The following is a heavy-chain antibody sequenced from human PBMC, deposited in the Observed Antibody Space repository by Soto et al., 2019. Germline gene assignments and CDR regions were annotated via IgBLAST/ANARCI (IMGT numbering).Heavy chain of an antibody. Sequence: QVQLVQSGAEEKKPGASVKVSCKASGYTFTSYAMHWVRQAPGQRLEWMGWINAGNGNTKYSQKFQGRVTITRDTSASTAYMELSSLRSEDTAVYYCARRIVVVTALDYWGQGTLVTASS. CDR2: INAGNGNT. CDR3: ARRIVVVTALDY. D-gene: IGHD2-21*02. V-gene: IGHV1-3*05. CDR1: GYTFTSYA. J-gene: IGHJ4*02.